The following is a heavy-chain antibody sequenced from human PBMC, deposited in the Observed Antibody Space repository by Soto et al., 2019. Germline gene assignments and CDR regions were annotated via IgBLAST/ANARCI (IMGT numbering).Heavy chain of an antibody. CDR3: ARETRSYNGNDGLMDV. CDR2: IATSSTYI. V-gene: IGHV3-21*02. J-gene: IGHJ6*02. D-gene: IGHD1-20*01. Sequence: EVQLVESGGGLVKPGGSLRLSCAASGFSFSSFTMNWVRQAPGKGLEWVSSIATSSTYIYYADSVTGRFTISRDNAKKAVHLQMHSLRAEDTAVYYCARETRSYNGNDGLMDVWGQGTTVTVSS. CDR1: GFSFSSFT.